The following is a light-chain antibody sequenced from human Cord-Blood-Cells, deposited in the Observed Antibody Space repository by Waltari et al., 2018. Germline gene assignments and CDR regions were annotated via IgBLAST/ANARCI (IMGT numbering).Light chain of an antibody. J-gene: IGKJ3*01. Sequence: TQSPSSLSASVGDRVTITCRASQGISSYLAWYQQKPGKAPKLLIYAASTLQSGVPSRFSGSGSGTDFTLTISCLQSEDFATYYCQQYYSYPFTFGPGTKVDIK. CDR3: QQYYSYPFT. V-gene: IGKV1-8*01. CDR2: AAS. CDR1: QGISSY.